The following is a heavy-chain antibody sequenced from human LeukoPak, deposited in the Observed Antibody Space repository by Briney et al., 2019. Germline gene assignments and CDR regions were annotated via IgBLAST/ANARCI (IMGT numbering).Heavy chain of an antibody. Sequence: GGSLRLSCATSGFTFSNYDMQWVRQAPGKGLEWVATISYDGSKTYYADSVKGRFTISRDNSKNTLYLQMNSLRAEDTAVYYCARDYYYYGMDVWGQGTTVTVSS. V-gene: IGHV3-30*03. J-gene: IGHJ6*02. CDR2: ISYDGSKT. CDR3: ARDYYYYGMDV. CDR1: GFTFSNYD.